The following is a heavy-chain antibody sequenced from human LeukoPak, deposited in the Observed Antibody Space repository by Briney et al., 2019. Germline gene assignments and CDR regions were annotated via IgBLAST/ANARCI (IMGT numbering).Heavy chain of an antibody. V-gene: IGHV1-46*01. D-gene: IGHD3-22*01. CDR1: GYTFTSYY. J-gene: IGHJ1*01. CDR2: INPSGGST. CDR3: ARETRPSGYGGYPEPYFQH. Sequence: ASVKVSCKASGYTFTSYYMHWVRQAPGQGLEWMGIINPSGGSTSYAQKFQGRVTMTRDTSTSTVYMELSSLRSEDTAVYYCARETRPSGYGGYPEPYFQHWGQGNLVTVSS.